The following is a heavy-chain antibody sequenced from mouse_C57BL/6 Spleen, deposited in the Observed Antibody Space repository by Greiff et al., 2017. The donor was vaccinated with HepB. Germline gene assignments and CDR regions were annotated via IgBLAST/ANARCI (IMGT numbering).Heavy chain of an antibody. CDR2: IDPSDSYT. Sequence: VQLQQPGAELVMPGASVKLSCKASGYTFTSYWMHWVKQRPGQGLEWIGEIDPSDSYTNYNQKFKGKSTLTVDKSSSTAYTQLSSLTSEDSAVYYCARGYYGSPYYAMDYWGQGTSVTVSS. J-gene: IGHJ4*01. V-gene: IGHV1-69*01. CDR3: ARGYYGSPYYAMDY. D-gene: IGHD1-1*01. CDR1: GYTFTSYW.